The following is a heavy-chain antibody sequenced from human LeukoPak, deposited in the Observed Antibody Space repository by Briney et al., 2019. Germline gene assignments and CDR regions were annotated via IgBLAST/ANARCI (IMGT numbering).Heavy chain of an antibody. D-gene: IGHD6-13*01. J-gene: IGHJ4*02. CDR3: ASPASAAADFNFDY. V-gene: IGHV3-21*01. CDR2: ISSSSSYI. CDR1: GFTFSSYS. Sequence: GGSLRLSCAASGFTFSSYSMNWVRQAPGKGLEWVSSISSSSSYIYYADSVKGRFTISRDNAKNSLYLQMNSLRAEDTAVYYCASPASAAADFNFDYWGQGTLVTVSS.